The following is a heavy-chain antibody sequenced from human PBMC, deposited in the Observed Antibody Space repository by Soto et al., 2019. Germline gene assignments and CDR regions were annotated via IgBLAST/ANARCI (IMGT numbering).Heavy chain of an antibody. CDR3: AKDAGWTHHY. Sequence: GGSLRRSCVASGFSLRNSVTSWVRQAPGKGLEWVAGMSDSGGSTYYGDSVKGRFTISRDSSNNTVYLQMNSLRVEDTAIYYCAKDAGWTHHYWGQGILVTVSS. CDR2: MSDSGGST. D-gene: IGHD5-18*01. CDR1: GFSLRNSV. V-gene: IGHV3-23*01. J-gene: IGHJ4*02.